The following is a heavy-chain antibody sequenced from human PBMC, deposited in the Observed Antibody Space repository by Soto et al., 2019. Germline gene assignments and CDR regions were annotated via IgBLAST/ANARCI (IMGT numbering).Heavy chain of an antibody. Sequence: GGSLRLSCAASGFTFSSYAMSWVRQAPGKGLEWVSAISGSGGSTYYADSVKGRFTISRDNSKNTLYLQMNSLRAEDTAVYYCAKDLADVYCSSTSCLRHPYYYYYMDVWGKGTTVTVSS. D-gene: IGHD2-2*01. V-gene: IGHV3-23*01. CDR2: ISGSGGST. J-gene: IGHJ6*03. CDR1: GFTFSSYA. CDR3: AKDLADVYCSSTSCLRHPYYYYYMDV.